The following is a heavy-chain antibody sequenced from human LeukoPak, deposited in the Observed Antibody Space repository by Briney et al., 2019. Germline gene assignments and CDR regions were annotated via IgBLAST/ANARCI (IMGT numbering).Heavy chain of an antibody. CDR3: ARGPAGYN. J-gene: IGHJ4*02. Sequence: GGSLRLSRAASGFTVSSNHMSWVRQAPGKGLEWVSVIYSGGSTDYADSVKGRFTFSRDNSKNTLYLQMNSLRAEDTAVYHCARGPAGYNWGQGTLVTVSS. CDR2: IYSGGST. CDR1: GFTVSSNH. V-gene: IGHV3-53*01. D-gene: IGHD1-1*01.